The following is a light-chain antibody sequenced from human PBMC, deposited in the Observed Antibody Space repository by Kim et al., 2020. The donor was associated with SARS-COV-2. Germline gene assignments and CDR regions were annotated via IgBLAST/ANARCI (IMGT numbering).Light chain of an antibody. CDR3: QQRSNWPIT. CDR1: LGVNSY. J-gene: IGKJ5*01. CDR2: DAS. V-gene: IGKV3-11*01. Sequence: LSPGERATLTCRASLGVNSYVAWYQPKPGQAPRLLIYDASTRATGIPARFSGSGSGTDFTLTISSLETEDFAVYYCQQRSNWPITFGQGTRLDIK.